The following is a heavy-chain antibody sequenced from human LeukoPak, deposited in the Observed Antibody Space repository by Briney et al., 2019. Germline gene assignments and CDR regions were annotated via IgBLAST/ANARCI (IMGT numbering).Heavy chain of an antibody. V-gene: IGHV3-30*02. CDR1: GFTFSSYG. Sequence: GGSLRLSCAASGFTFSSYGMHWVRQAPGKGLEWVAFIRYDGSNKYYADSVKGRFTISRDNSKNTLYLQMNSLRAEDTDVYYCAKDWYYDDSSGFIWGQGTLVTVSS. D-gene: IGHD3-22*01. CDR2: IRYDGSNK. CDR3: AKDWYYDDSSGFI. J-gene: IGHJ4*02.